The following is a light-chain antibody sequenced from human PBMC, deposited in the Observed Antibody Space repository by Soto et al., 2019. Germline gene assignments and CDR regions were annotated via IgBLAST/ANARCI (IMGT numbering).Light chain of an antibody. J-gene: IGKJ4*01. Sequence: EIVVTQSPATLSVSPGERVTFSCRASLFIANHLAWYQHKPGQSPRLLIHAASTGAPGVPARFSGSWSGAEFTLTITSLQSEDSAIYYCQQYYRWPVTFGGGTKVDIQ. CDR2: AAS. CDR1: LFIANH. CDR3: QQYYRWPVT. V-gene: IGKV3-15*01.